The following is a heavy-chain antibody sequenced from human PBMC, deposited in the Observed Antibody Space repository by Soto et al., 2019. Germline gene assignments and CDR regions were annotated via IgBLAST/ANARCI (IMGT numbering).Heavy chain of an antibody. D-gene: IGHD5-18*01. CDR2: ISAYNGNT. Sequence: GASVRVSCKASGYTFTSYGISWVRQAPGQGLEWMGWISAYNGNTNYAQKLQGRVAMTTDTSTSTAYMELRSLRSDDTAVYYCARGGYSYGFEDFDYWGQGTLVTVSS. CDR3: ARGGYSYGFEDFDY. V-gene: IGHV1-18*04. J-gene: IGHJ4*02. CDR1: GYTFTSYG.